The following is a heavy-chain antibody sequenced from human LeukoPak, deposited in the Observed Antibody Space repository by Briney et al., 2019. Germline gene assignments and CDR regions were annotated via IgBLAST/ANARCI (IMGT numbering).Heavy chain of an antibody. CDR3: ANEARIGSTSGSLDY. J-gene: IGHJ4*02. CDR1: GYSFTNYY. CDR2: INPSGGGT. Sequence: ASVKVSCKASGYSFTNYYMHWLRQAPGQGLEWMGIINPSGGGTNYAEKFQGRVTMTRDTSTSTVYMELSSLRSEDTAVYYCANEARIGSTSGSLDYWGQGTLVTVSS. D-gene: IGHD3-22*01. V-gene: IGHV1-46*01.